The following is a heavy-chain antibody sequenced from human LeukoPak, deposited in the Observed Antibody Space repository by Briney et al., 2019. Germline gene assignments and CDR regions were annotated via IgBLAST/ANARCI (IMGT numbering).Heavy chain of an antibody. CDR2: IYSGGST. D-gene: IGHD3-3*01. CDR1: GFTVSSNY. V-gene: IGHV3-53*01. Sequence: GGSLRLSCVASGFTVSSNYMSWVRQAPGKGLEWVSVIYSGGSTYYADSVKGRFTISRDNSKNTLYLQMHSLRAEDTAVYYCAREGWDFWSGYSRSNYFDYWGQGTLVTVSS. CDR3: AREGWDFWSGYSRSNYFDY. J-gene: IGHJ4*02.